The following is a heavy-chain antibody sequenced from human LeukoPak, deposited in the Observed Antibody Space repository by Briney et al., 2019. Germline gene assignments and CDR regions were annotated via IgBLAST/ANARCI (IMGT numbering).Heavy chain of an antibody. D-gene: IGHD6-19*01. J-gene: IGHJ4*02. CDR1: GFTFSSYS. Sequence: PGGSLRLSCAASGFTFSSYSMNWVRQASGKGLEWVSYISSSSSTIYYADSVKGRFTISRDNAKNSLYLQMNSMRAEDTAVYYCARDLGSSGWFTFDYWGQGTLVTVSS. V-gene: IGHV3-48*01. CDR2: ISSSSSTI. CDR3: ARDLGSSGWFTFDY.